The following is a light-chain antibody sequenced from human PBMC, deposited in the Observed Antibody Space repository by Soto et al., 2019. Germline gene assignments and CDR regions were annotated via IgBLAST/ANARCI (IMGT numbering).Light chain of an antibody. V-gene: IGLV2-14*01. Sequence: QSFLTQPASVSGSPGQSITISCTGTSTDVGGYNFVSWYQQHPMKAPRLIIYEVTKRPSGVSARFSGSKSANTASLTISGLQAEDEADYYCSSYTSTNTYVFGTGTKVTVL. CDR3: SSYTSTNTYV. CDR2: EVT. J-gene: IGLJ1*01. CDR1: STDVGGYNF.